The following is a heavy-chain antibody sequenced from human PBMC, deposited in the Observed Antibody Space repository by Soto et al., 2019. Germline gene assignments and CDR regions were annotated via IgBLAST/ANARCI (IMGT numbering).Heavy chain of an antibody. D-gene: IGHD2-8*01. V-gene: IGHV5-51*01. J-gene: IGHJ5*02. CDR1: GYGFGSYV. CDR2: IYPGDSDT. CDR3: ARIYFDVIMVYDMRWERIVNNWLDT. Sequence: GGSLRVSFRVSGYGFGSYVSVCGVQMPGKGLDCMWIIYPGDSDTRYSPSFQGQVTISADKSISTAYLQWRRLKASDTAMYDCARIYFDVIMVYDMRWERIVNNWLDTWGQGTL.